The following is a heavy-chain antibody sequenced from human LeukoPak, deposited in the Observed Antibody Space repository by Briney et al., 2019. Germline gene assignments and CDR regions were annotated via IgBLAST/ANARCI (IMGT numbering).Heavy chain of an antibody. J-gene: IGHJ4*02. CDR1: GYTFTSYD. CDR3: AKGAAAVAPYLDY. CDR2: MNPNSDNT. D-gene: IGHD6-19*01. Sequence: ASVKVSCKASGYTFTSYDINWVRQATGQGLEWMGWMNPNSDNTGYAQKFQGRVTITRNTSISTAYMELSSLRSEDTAVYYCAKGAAAVAPYLDYWGQGTLVTVSS. V-gene: IGHV1-8*03.